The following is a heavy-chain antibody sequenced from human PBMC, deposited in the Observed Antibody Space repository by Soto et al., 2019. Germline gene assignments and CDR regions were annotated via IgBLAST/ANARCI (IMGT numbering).Heavy chain of an antibody. CDR2: ISAGSGNA. V-gene: IGHV3-23*01. D-gene: IGHD6-13*01. CDR3: ARQKLKSSTWYGSLDS. Sequence: EVLLLESGGGFVQPGGSLRLSCVASGFSFSTHAMTWVRQAPGKGLEWVSVISAGSGNAYYAESVKGRFTVSRDNSKNTLWLQMDSLRVDDTGLYYCARQKLKSSTWYGSLDSWGQGTLVTVSS. J-gene: IGHJ5*01. CDR1: GFSFSTHA.